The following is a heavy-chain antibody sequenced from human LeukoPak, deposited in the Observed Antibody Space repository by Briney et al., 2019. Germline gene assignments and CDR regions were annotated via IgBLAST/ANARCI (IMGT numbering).Heavy chain of an antibody. Sequence: PSETLSLTCTVSGGSISSYYWSWIRQPPGQGLEWIGYIYYSGSTNYNPSLKSRVTISVDTSKNQFSLKLSSVTAADTAVYYCARRSRAAARGDYFDYWGQGTLVTVSS. CDR3: ARRSRAAARGDYFDY. D-gene: IGHD6-13*01. V-gene: IGHV4-59*08. CDR1: GGSISSYY. CDR2: IYYSGST. J-gene: IGHJ4*02.